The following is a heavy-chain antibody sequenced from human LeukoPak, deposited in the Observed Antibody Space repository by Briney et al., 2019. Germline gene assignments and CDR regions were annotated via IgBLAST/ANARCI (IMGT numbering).Heavy chain of an antibody. CDR3: AKVGGSSMRGVFDS. CDR2: ISVRGGST. J-gene: IGHJ3*02. CDR1: VFTFSSYG. Sequence: GRSLRLSSAASVFTFSSYGMSWVSHAPGKGLEWVSTISVRGGSTYYADSVRGRFTISRDNSKNSLYRQMNSLRAEDTPVYYSAKVGGSSMRGVFDSWGQGTMVTVSS. V-gene: IGHV3-23*01. D-gene: IGHD1-26*01.